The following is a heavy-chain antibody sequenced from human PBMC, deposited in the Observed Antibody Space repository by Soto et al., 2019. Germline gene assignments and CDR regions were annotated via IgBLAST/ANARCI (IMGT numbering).Heavy chain of an antibody. V-gene: IGHV4-31*03. J-gene: IGHJ4*02. D-gene: IGHD3-22*01. CDR3: ARRGDSSGYYWDFDY. Sequence: SETLSLTCTVSGGSISSGGYYWSWIRQHPGKGLEWIGYIYYSGSTYYNPSLKSRVTISVDTSKNQFSLKLSSVTAADTAVYYCARRGDSSGYYWDFDYWGQGTLVTVSS. CDR1: GGSISSGGYY. CDR2: IYYSGST.